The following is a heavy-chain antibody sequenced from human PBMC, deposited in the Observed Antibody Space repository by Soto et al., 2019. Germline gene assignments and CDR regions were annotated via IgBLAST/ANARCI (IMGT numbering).Heavy chain of an antibody. Sequence: ACAASGFTFSSYGMHWVLQAPGKGLEWVAVIWYDGSNKYYADSVKGRFTISRDNSKNTLYLQMNSLRAEDTAVYYCARAKQPRRYYYYGMDVWGQGTTVTVSS. V-gene: IGHV3-33*01. CDR1: GFTFSSYG. D-gene: IGHD6-13*01. CDR3: ARAKQPRRYYYYGMDV. J-gene: IGHJ6*02. CDR2: IWYDGSNK.